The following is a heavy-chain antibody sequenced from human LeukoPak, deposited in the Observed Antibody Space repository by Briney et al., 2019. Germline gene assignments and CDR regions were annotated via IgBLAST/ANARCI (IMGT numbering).Heavy chain of an antibody. CDR2: IRSKAYGGTT. CDR1: GFNLGGNA. Sequence: GGSLRLSCAASGFNLGGNAMAWVRQAPGKGLEWVGFIRSKAYGGTTEYAASVKGRFTISRDDSKSIAYLQMNSLKTEDTAVYYCTRDRIAAAVNWFDPWGQGTLVTVSS. D-gene: IGHD6-13*01. CDR3: TRDRIAAAVNWFDP. V-gene: IGHV3-49*04. J-gene: IGHJ5*02.